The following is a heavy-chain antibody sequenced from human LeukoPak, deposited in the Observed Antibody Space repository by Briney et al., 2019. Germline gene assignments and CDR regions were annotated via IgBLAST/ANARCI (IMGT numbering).Heavy chain of an antibody. V-gene: IGHV4-38-2*02. D-gene: IGHD2-15*01. CDR2: FYHGGST. Sequence: SETLSLTCTVSGYSISTGYYWDWIRQPPGKGLEWIGTFYHGGSTYYNPSLKSQVTISLDTSKNQFSLKVNSVTAADTAVYYCARGGYCSGGRCLNWFDPWGRGTLVTVSS. CDR3: ARGGYCSGGRCLNWFDP. J-gene: IGHJ5*02. CDR1: GYSISTGYY.